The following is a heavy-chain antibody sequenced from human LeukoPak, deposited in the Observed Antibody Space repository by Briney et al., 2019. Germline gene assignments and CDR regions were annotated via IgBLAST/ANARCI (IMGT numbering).Heavy chain of an antibody. D-gene: IGHD2-2*01. J-gene: IGHJ6*03. CDR3: ARWGYQVDHSPAYYYYFMDV. V-gene: IGHV4-59*01. CDR1: GDSLSSYQ. CDR2: TYYSGSA. Sequence: SETLSLTCTVSGDSLSSYQWSWLRQTPGKGLEWIGSTYYSGSANYNPSLKGRVTISVDRSENLFSLRVSPVTAADTAVYYCARWGYQVDHSPAYYYYFMDVWGKGTTVSVSS.